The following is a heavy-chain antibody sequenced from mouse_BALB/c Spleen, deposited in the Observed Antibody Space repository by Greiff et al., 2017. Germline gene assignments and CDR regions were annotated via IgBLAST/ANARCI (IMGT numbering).Heavy chain of an antibody. V-gene: IGHV2-9*02. J-gene: IGHJ2*01. D-gene: IGHD1-1*01. Sequence: VQRVESEPGLVAPSQSLSITCTVSGFSLTSYGVHWVRQPPGKGLEWLGVIWAGGSTNYNSALMSRLSISKDNSKSQVFLKMNSLQTDDTAMYYCARDRDGSPDYWGQGTTLTVSS. CDR2: IWAGGST. CDR1: GFSLTSYG. CDR3: ARDRDGSPDY.